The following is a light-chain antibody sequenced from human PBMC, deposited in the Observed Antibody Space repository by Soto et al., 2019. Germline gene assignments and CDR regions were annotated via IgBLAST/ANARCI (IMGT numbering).Light chain of an antibody. CDR2: GAS. Sequence: EIVMTQSPASLSVSPGDGATLSCRASQSVASNVAWYQQKPGQGPRLLIHGASTRAVGVPARFSGSGSGTDFTLTINSLQSEDFEVYYCQHYHNWPPQYTFGQGTKLQIK. CDR3: QHYHNWPPQYT. J-gene: IGKJ2*01. V-gene: IGKV3-15*01. CDR1: QSVASN.